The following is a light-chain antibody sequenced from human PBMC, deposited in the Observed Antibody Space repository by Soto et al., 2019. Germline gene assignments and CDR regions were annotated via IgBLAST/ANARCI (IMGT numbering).Light chain of an antibody. J-gene: IGLJ1*01. Sequence: QSALTQHASVSGSPGQSITIFCTGTSSDVGSYNLVSWYQQHPDKAPKVMIYEVSKRPSGVSNRFSGSKSGNTASLTISGLQAEYEAEYYSCSYAGSTNCSYVFGTGTKLTVL. CDR3: CSYAGSTNCSYV. CDR2: EVS. V-gene: IGLV2-23*02. CDR1: SSDVGSYNL.